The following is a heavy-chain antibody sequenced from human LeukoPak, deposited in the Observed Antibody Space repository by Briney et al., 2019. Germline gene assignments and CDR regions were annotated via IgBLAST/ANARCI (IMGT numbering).Heavy chain of an antibody. Sequence: SETLSLTCTVSGGSISSYYWSWIRQPPGKGLEWIGYIYYSGSTNYNPSLKSRVTISVDTSKNQFSLKLSSVTAADTAVYYCARDRGGYSSSGSDPWGQGILVTVSS. D-gene: IGHD6-6*01. CDR2: IYYSGST. V-gene: IGHV4-59*01. J-gene: IGHJ5*02. CDR1: GGSISSYY. CDR3: ARDRGGYSSSGSDP.